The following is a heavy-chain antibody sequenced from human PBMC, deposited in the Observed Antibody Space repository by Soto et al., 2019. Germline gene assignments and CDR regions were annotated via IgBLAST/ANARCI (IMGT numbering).Heavy chain of an antibody. CDR3: ARGGTHDYGDRTHSNFDY. D-gene: IGHD4-17*01. CDR1: GYTFTGYY. V-gene: IGHV1-2*04. Sequence: GASVKVSCKASGYTFTGYYMHWVRQAPGQGLEWMGWINPNSGGTNYAQKFQGWVTMTRDTSISTAYMELSRLRSDDTAVYYCARGGTHDYGDRTHSNFDYWGQGTLVTVSS. CDR2: INPNSGGT. J-gene: IGHJ4*02.